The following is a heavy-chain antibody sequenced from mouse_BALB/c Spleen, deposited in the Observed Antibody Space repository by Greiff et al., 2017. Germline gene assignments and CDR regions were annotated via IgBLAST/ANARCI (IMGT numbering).Heavy chain of an antibody. J-gene: IGHJ4*01. CDR3: ARDREGYAMDY. CDR1: GFTFSDYY. V-gene: IGHV5-4*02. D-gene: IGHD3-1*01. Sequence: EVQGVESGGGLVQPGGSLKLSCAASGFTFSDYYMYWVRQTPEKRLEWVATISDGGSYTYYPDSVKGRFTISRDNAKNNLYLQMSSLKSEDTAMYYCARDREGYAMDYWGQGTSVTVSS. CDR2: ISDGGSYT.